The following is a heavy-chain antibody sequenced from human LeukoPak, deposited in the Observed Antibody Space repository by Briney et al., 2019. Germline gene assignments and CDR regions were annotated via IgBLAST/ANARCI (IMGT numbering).Heavy chain of an antibody. Sequence: GASVKVSCKASGYTSTSYSMNWVRQAPGQGLEYMGWINANTGNPTYAQGFTGRFVFSLDTSVSTAYLQISSLKAEDTAVYYCARDFPARDWFFDLWGRGTLVTVSS. V-gene: IGHV7-4-1*02. J-gene: IGHJ2*01. CDR2: INANTGNP. CDR1: GYTSTSYS. CDR3: ARDFPARDWFFDL.